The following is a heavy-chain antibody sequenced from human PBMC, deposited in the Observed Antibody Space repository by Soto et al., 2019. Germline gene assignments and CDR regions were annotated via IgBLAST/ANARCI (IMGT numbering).Heavy chain of an antibody. D-gene: IGHD1-26*01. V-gene: IGHV1-18*01. J-gene: IGHJ6*03. CDR2: ISAYNGNT. CDR3: ARDSGSYLQRYYYYYYMDV. Sequence: EASVKVSCKASGYTFTSYGISWVRQAPGQGLEWMGWISAYNGNTNYAQKLQGRVTMTTDTSTSTAYMELRSLRSDDTAVYYCARDSGSYLQRYYYYYYMDVWGKGTTVTVSS. CDR1: GYTFTSYG.